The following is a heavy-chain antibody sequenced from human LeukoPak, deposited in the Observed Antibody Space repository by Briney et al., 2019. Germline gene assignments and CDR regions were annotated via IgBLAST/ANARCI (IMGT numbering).Heavy chain of an antibody. V-gene: IGHV1-2*02. CDR1: GYTFTGYY. J-gene: IGHJ5*02. CDR2: INPNSGGT. Sequence: ASVKVSCKASGYTFTGYYMHWVRQAPGQGLEWMGWINPNSGGTNYAQKFQGRVTMTRDTSISTAYMELSRLRSDDTAVYYCARAAAGTYEDWFDPWGQGTLVTVPS. D-gene: IGHD6-13*01. CDR3: ARAAAGTYEDWFDP.